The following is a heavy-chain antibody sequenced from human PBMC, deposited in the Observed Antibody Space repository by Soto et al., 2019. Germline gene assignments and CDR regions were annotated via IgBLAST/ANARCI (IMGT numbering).Heavy chain of an antibody. V-gene: IGHV4-39*01. CDR1: GGSISSSRSY. J-gene: IGHJ5*02. D-gene: IGHD6-13*01. CDR3: ARQAAAPGIDLWFDP. CDR2: IFYAGNT. Sequence: PSETLSLTCNVSGGSISSSRSYWAWFRQPPGKELEWIANIFYAGNTYYNPSLKSRVTVSVDTSKNQFSLKLDSVTAADTAVYYCARQAAAPGIDLWFDPWGQGTLVTLSS.